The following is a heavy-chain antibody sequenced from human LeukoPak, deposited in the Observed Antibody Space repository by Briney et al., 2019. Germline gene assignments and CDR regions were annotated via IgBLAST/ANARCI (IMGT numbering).Heavy chain of an antibody. D-gene: IGHD6-6*01. CDR1: GYTFTSYS. Sequence: ASVKVSCKASGYTFTSYSISWVRQAPGQGLEWMGGIIPIFGTANYAQKFQGRVMITADESTSTAYMELSSLRSEDTAVYYCARAASSSTAAAFDIWGQGTMVTVSS. CDR3: ARAASSSTAAAFDI. J-gene: IGHJ3*02. V-gene: IGHV1-69*13. CDR2: IIPIFGTA.